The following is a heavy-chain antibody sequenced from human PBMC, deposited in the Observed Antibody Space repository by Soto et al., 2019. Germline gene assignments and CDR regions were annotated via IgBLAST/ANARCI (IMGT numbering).Heavy chain of an antibody. CDR2: FDPEDGET. J-gene: IGHJ4*02. CDR1: GYTLTELS. V-gene: IGHV1-24*01. Sequence: GASVKVSCKVSGYTLTELSMHWVRQAPGKGLEWMGGFDPEDGETIYAQKYQGRVTMTEDTSTDTAYMELSSLRSEDTAVYYCATEAYLIAVAGEAYYFDYWGQGTLVTAPQ. CDR3: ATEAYLIAVAGEAYYFDY. D-gene: IGHD6-19*01.